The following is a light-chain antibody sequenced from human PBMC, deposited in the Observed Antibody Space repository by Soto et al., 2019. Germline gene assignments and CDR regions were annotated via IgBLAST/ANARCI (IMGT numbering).Light chain of an antibody. Sequence: DIVMTQSPDSLAVSLGERATIYCKSSQSVLYSSRNKNYLAWYQQKPGQPPKLLISWASTRESGVPDRFSGSGSGTDFTLTSSSLQAEDVAIYFCQHYYTTPPAFGQGTKVEI. CDR2: WAS. CDR1: QSVLYSSRNKNY. V-gene: IGKV4-1*01. J-gene: IGKJ1*01. CDR3: QHYYTTPPA.